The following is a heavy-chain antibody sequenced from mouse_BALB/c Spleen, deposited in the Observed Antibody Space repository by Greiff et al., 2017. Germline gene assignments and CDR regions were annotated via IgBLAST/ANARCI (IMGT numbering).Heavy chain of an antibody. Sequence: QVQLQQSGAELVKPGASVKLSRKASGYTFPSHDINWVRQRPEQGLEWIGWLFPGDGSTKYNEKFKGKATLTTDKSSSTAYMQPSRLTSEDSAVFVCARGRYDGFAYWGQGTLVTVSA. J-gene: IGHJ3*01. CDR3: ARGRYDGFAY. D-gene: IGHD2-14*01. CDR2: LFPGDGST. V-gene: IGHV1-85*01. CDR1: GYTFPSHD.